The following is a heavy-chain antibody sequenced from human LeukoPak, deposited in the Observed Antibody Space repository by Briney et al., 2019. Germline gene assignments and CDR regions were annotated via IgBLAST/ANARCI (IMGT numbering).Heavy chain of an antibody. J-gene: IGHJ4*02. V-gene: IGHV3-7*01. Sequence: GGSLRLSCAASGFTFRNYCMTWVRQVPGKGLGWVASIKQDESEKYFLDSVKGRFTISRDNAENSLYLQTNSLRAEDTAVYYCARVYYQDSGTSYRHLDYWGQGTLVTVSS. CDR3: ARVYYQDSGTSYRHLDY. CDR2: IKQDESEK. D-gene: IGHD3-22*01. CDR1: GFTFRNYC.